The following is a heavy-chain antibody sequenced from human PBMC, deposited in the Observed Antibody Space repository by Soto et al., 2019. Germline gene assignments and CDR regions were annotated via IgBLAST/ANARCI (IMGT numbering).Heavy chain of an antibody. J-gene: IGHJ4*02. D-gene: IGHD3-22*01. Sequence: GGSLRLSCAASGFTFSSYAMSWVRQAPGKGLEWVLAIRGGGDTTYYADSVKGRFTISRDNSKNTLYLQMSSLRAEDTSLYYYAKGFVVMWYYFDYWGQGTLVTVSS. CDR3: AKGFVVMWYYFDY. V-gene: IGHV3-23*01. CDR1: GFTFSSYA. CDR2: IRGGGDTT.